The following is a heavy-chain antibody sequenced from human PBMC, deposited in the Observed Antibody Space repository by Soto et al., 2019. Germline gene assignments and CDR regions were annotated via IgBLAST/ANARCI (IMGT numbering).Heavy chain of an antibody. CDR3: ARDRGYCSGCSCPSTFDY. CDR2: IWYDGSNK. CDR1: GFTFSSYG. D-gene: IGHD2-15*01. Sequence: QVQLVESGGGVVQPGRSLRLSCAASGFTFSSYGMHWVRQAPGKGLAWVAVIWYDGSNKYYADSVKGRFTISRDNSTNPLYLQMNRMRADDTAVYYCARDRGYCSGCSCPSTFDYWGQGTLVTVSS. V-gene: IGHV3-33*01. J-gene: IGHJ4*02.